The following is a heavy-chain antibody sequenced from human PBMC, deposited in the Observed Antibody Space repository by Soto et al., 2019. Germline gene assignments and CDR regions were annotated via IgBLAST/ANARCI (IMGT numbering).Heavy chain of an antibody. CDR1: GFTFSSYG. J-gene: IGHJ4*02. V-gene: IGHV3-64D*06. CDR2: IKNSGSTT. D-gene: IGHD6-19*01. CDR3: AVVAGSYWFDC. Sequence: GGSLRLSCSASGFTFSSYGMHWVRQAPGKGMEYVSAIKNSGSTTNYADSVKGRFTISRDNSKNMLYLQMSSLTSEDTAVYYCAVVAGSYWFDCWGQGTLVTVSS.